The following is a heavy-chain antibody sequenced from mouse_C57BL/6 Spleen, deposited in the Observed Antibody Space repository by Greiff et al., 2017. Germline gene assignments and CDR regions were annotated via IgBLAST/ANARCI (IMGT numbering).Heavy chain of an antibody. J-gene: IGHJ1*03. D-gene: IGHD1-1*01. V-gene: IGHV10-3*01. Sequence: EVQLVESGGGFVQPKGSLKLSCAASGFTFNTYAMHWVRQAPGKGLELVARIRSKSSNYATYYADSVKDRFTISRDDSQSMLYLQMNNLKTKDTAMYYCVRDDHYGSSTGYFDVWGTGTTVTVSS. CDR1: GFTFNTYA. CDR3: VRDDHYGSSTGYFDV. CDR2: IRSKSSNYAT.